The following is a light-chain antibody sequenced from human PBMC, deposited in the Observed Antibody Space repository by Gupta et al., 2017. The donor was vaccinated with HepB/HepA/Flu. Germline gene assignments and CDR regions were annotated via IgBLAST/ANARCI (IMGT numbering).Light chain of an antibody. V-gene: IGKV3-20*01. Sequence: DIVLTQSPGTLSLSPGERATLSCRASQSVSSSYLAWYQQKPGQAPSLLIYSASSRATGIPDRFSGSASGTDFTRTISRLEPEDFAGYYGQQYGSSPETFGQGTKVEIK. J-gene: IGKJ1*01. CDR1: QSVSSSY. CDR2: SAS. CDR3: QQYGSSPET.